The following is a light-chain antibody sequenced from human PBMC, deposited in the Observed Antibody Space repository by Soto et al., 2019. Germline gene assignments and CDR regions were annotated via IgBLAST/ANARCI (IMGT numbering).Light chain of an antibody. Sequence: EIVMTQSPATLSVSPGERATLSCRASQSVSSNLAWYQQKPGQAPRLLIYGASTRATGIPARFSGSGSGTEFTLTISSLQSEDFATYYCLQHNAYPFTFGQGTKLEIE. J-gene: IGKJ2*01. CDR1: QSVSSN. CDR3: LQHNAYPFT. V-gene: IGKV3-15*01. CDR2: GAS.